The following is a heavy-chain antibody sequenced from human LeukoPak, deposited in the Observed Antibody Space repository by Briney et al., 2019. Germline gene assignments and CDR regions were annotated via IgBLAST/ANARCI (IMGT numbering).Heavy chain of an antibody. V-gene: IGHV3-23*01. CDR3: ARSADCSSTSCLSYYYYYYMDV. CDR2: ISAGGDLT. Sequence: PAGGSLRLSCAASRFSFSAYPMGWVRRAPGRGLEWVSGISAGGDLTFHADPVKGRFTISRDNAKNPLYLQMNSLRAEDTAVYYCARSADCSSTSCLSYYYYYYMDVWGKGTTVTVSS. J-gene: IGHJ6*03. CDR1: RFSFSAYP. D-gene: IGHD2-2*01.